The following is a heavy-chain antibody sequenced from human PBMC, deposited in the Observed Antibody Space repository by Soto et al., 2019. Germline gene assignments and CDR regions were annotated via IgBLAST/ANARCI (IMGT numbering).Heavy chain of an antibody. CDR2: ISGGGSGA. J-gene: IGHJ4*02. CDR3: AIDLWWYTH. D-gene: IGHD2-15*01. Sequence: EVQLLESGGGLVQPGGSLRLSCTASGFTFSDHAMTWVRQAPGKGLEWVSGISGGGSGAYYADSVKGRFTVSRANSKNTLFLQMDSRRAEDTAVYYGAIDLWWYTHWGQGTLVTVSS. V-gene: IGHV3-23*01. CDR1: GFTFSDHA.